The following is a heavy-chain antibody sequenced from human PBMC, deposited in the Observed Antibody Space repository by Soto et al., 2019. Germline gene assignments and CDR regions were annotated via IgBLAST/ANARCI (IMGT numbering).Heavy chain of an antibody. J-gene: IGHJ6*02. Sequence: GGYLRISCAASGFTFSSYAMSWVRQAPGKGLEWVSAISGSGGSTYYADSVKGRFTISRDNSKNTLYLQMNSLRAEDTAVYYCAKTPELGSHYHSYGMDVWGPGPTVTGS. CDR1: GFTFSSYA. V-gene: IGHV3-23*01. CDR3: AKTPELGSHYHSYGMDV. CDR2: ISGSGGST. D-gene: IGHD7-27*01.